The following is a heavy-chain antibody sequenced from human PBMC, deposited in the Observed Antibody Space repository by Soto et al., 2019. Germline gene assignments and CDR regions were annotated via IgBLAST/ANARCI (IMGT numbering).Heavy chain of an antibody. D-gene: IGHD2-15*01. Sequence: GGSLRLSCAASGFTFSSYSMNWVRQAPGKGLEWVSSISSSSSYIYYADSVKGRFTISRDNAKNSLYLQMNSLRAEDTAVYYCARDTDCSGGSCYGVGFDYWGQGTLVTVSS. CDR1: GFTFSSYS. CDR3: ARDTDCSGGSCYGVGFDY. CDR2: ISSSSSYI. V-gene: IGHV3-21*01. J-gene: IGHJ4*02.